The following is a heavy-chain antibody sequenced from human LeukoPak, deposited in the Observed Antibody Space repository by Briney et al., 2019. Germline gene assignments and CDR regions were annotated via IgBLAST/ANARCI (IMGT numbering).Heavy chain of an antibody. D-gene: IGHD6-13*01. CDR2: FSATDGSA. Sequence: GGSLRLSCVVSGITLSNYAMTWVRQAPGKGLEWVSAFSATDGSAQYAESVKGRFTISRDNSKNSLYLQMNSLRDEDTAVYYCAKARIASAGTGAFDVWGQGTMVTVSS. J-gene: IGHJ3*01. CDR3: AKARIASAGTGAFDV. CDR1: GITLSNYA. V-gene: IGHV3-23*01.